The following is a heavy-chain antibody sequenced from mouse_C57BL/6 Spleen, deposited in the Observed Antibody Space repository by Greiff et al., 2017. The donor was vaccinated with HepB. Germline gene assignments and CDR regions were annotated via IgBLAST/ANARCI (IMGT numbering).Heavy chain of an antibody. Sequence: QVQLKESGAELVRPGTSVKLSCKASGYTFTSYWMHWVKQRPGQGLEWIGVIDPSDSYTNYNQKFKGKATLTVDTSSSTAYMQLSSLTSEDSAVYYCARGQLRSAMDYWGQGTSVTVSS. V-gene: IGHV1-59*01. CDR3: ARGQLRSAMDY. CDR2: IDPSDSYT. J-gene: IGHJ4*01. CDR1: GYTFTSYW. D-gene: IGHD3-2*02.